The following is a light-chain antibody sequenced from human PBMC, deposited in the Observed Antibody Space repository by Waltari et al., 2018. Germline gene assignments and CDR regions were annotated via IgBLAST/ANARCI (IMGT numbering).Light chain of an antibody. CDR3: LEHDNIPTQT. V-gene: IGKV5-2*01. CDR2: EAT. Sequence: TTRPQSPAFMSATPPDQVNISCRASQDIADEMNWYQQKPGAGAICIIQEATTSSPSSTPRFSSSRYGTDVIPTINNIQSADVSSYFCLEHDNIPTQTFGQGTKLEIK. CDR1: QDIADE. J-gene: IGKJ2*01.